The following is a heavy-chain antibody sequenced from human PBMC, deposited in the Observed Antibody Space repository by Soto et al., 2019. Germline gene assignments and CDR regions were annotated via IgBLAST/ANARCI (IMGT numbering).Heavy chain of an antibody. CDR2: IYWDDDK. J-gene: IGHJ4*02. CDR3: ARHISVSRAEDYDY. Sequence: QITLKEAGPTLVKPTQTLTLTCTFSGFSLSTRGVAVGWIRQSPGKALEWLALIYWDDDKRYRPSLQNRLTISSDTSTHQVVLSMTRMGRVDTATYYCARHISVSRAEDYDYWGQGTLVLVSS. V-gene: IGHV2-5*02. CDR1: GFSLSTRGVA. D-gene: IGHD3-16*02.